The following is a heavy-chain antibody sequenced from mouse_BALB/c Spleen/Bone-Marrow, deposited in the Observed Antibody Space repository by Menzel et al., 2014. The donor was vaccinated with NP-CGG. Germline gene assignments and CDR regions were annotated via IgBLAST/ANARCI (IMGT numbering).Heavy chain of an antibody. D-gene: IGHD1-2*01. CDR1: GFNIKDTY. V-gene: IGHV14-3*02. CDR2: IDPANGDT. CDR3: ASATTATYYAMDY. Sequence: EVKLVESGAELVKPGASVKLSCTASGFNIKDTYMHWVKQRPEQGLEWIGRIDPANGDTEYDPKFQGKATITTDTSSNTAYLQVSSLTSEDTAVYYCASATTATYYAMDYWGQGTSVTVSS. J-gene: IGHJ4*01.